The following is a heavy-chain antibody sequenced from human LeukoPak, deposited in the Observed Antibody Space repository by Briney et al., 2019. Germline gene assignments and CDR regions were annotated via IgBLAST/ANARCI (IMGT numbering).Heavy chain of an antibody. V-gene: IGHV4-38-2*01. CDR3: AKQLRYFAWPKPLDV. CDR1: GYSISSGYY. Sequence: SETLSLTCAVSGYSISSGYYWGWIRQPPGKGLGWIGRIYHSGSTYYNPSLKSRVTIPVNTSKNQFSLKLSSVTAADTAVYYCAKQLRYFAWPKPLDVWGKGTTVTVSS. D-gene: IGHD3-9*01. J-gene: IGHJ6*04. CDR2: IYHSGST.